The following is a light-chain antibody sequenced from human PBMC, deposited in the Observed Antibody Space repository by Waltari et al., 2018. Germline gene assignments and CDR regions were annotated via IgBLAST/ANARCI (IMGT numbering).Light chain of an antibody. CDR2: GAS. CDR1: QGITTY. CDR3: QQLHSYPRT. V-gene: IGKV1-9*01. Sequence: DIQLTQSPSFLSASVGDRVTITCRASQGITTYLAWYQQKPGKAAKILIYGASTLQSGVPSRFSGSGSGTEFTLTISSLQPEDFATDYCQQLHSYPRTFGQGTKLEIK. J-gene: IGKJ2*01.